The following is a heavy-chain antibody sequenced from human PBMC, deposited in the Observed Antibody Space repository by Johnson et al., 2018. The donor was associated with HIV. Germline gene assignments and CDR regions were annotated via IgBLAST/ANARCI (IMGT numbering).Heavy chain of an antibody. CDR1: GFTFDDYA. V-gene: IGHV3-9*01. J-gene: IGHJ3*02. CDR2: IRWNSGNI. D-gene: IGHD1-26*01. CDR3: ANVPSLSGSYRIPLFDI. Sequence: VQLVESGGGLVQPGRSLRLSCAASGFTFDDYAMHWVRQAPGKGLEWVSGIRWNSGNIGYADSVKGRFTISRYNAKNALYLQMNSLRAEDTALYYCANVPSLSGSYRIPLFDIWGQGTMVTVSS.